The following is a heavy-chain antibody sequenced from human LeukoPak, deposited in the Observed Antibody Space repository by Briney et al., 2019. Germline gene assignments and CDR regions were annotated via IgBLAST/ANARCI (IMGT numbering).Heavy chain of an antibody. V-gene: IGHV4-39*07. Sequence: SETLSLTCTVSGGSISSSSYYWGWIRQPPGKGLEWIGSIYYSGSTYYNPSLKSRVTISVDTSKNQFSLKLSSVTAADTAVYYCARGREAFDIWGQGTMVTVSS. CDR1: GGSISSSSYY. CDR2: IYYSGST. CDR3: ARGREAFDI. J-gene: IGHJ3*02.